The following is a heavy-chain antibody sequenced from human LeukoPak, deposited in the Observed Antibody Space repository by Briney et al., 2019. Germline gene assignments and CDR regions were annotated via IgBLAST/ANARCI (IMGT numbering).Heavy chain of an antibody. CDR3: AREEAVAV. CDR2: IYHSGST. CDR1: GASISSNNW. J-gene: IGHJ4*02. Sequence: SGTLSLTCAVSGASISSNNWWWSWVRQPPGKGLEWIGEIYHSGSTNYNPSLKSRVTMSVDTSKNQFSLKLSSVTAADTAVYYCAREEAVAVWGQGTLVTVSS. D-gene: IGHD6-19*01. V-gene: IGHV4-4*02.